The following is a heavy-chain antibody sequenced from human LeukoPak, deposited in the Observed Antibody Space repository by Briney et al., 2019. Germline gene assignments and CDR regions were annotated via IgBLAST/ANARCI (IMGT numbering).Heavy chain of an antibody. J-gene: IGHJ4*02. V-gene: IGHV4-59*01. CDR1: GGSISSYY. Sequence: SETLSPTSTVSGGSISSYYWSWIRQPPGEGLGWIGYIYYSGSTNYNPSLKSRVTISVDTTKNQFSLKLSSVTAADTAVYYCARVRVSWFVDYWGQGTLVAVSS. D-gene: IGHD3-22*01. CDR3: ARVRVSWFVDY. CDR2: IYYSGST.